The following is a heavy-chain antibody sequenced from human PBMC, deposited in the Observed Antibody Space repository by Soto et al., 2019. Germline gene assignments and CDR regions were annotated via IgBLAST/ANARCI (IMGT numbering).Heavy chain of an antibody. CDR3: AKDLLQWLVVGHDAFDI. J-gene: IGHJ3*02. D-gene: IGHD6-19*01. V-gene: IGHV3-23*01. Sequence: EVQLLESGGGLVQPGGSLRLSCVASGFTFTTYGMNWVRQAPGKGLEWVSGISASGDSTFNADSVQGRFTISRDNSKNTLYLQMNSLRAEDTAVYYCAKDLLQWLVVGHDAFDIWGQGTMVTVSS. CDR1: GFTFTTYG. CDR2: ISASGDST.